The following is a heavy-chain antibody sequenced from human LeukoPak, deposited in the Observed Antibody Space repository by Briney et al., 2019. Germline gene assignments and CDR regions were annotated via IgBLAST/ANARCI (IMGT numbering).Heavy chain of an antibody. V-gene: IGHV1-69*05. J-gene: IGHJ3*02. CDR3: AESSGAFDI. D-gene: IGHD3-22*01. CDR1: GGTFSSYA. Sequence: SVKVSCKASGGTFSSYAISWVRQAPGQGLEWMGGIIPIFGTGNYAQKFQGRVTITTHGTTSTAYMELSSLRSEDTAVYYCAESSGAFDIWGQGKMVTVSS. CDR2: IIPIFGTG.